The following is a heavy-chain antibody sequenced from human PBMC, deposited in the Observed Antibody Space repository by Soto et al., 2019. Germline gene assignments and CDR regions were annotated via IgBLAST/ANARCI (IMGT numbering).Heavy chain of an antibody. CDR3: TRDASRDSSARGWFDP. D-gene: IGHD6-13*01. J-gene: IGHJ5*02. CDR2: ISSNSACI. V-gene: IGHV3-21*01. CDR1: GFTFRSFT. Sequence: GGSLRLSCAASGFTFRSFTMNWVRQAPGKGLEWVSTISSNSACIYYTDALRGRFTISRDNAKNSLHLQMNSLRAEDTAVYYCTRDASRDSSARGWFDPWGPGTLVTVSS.